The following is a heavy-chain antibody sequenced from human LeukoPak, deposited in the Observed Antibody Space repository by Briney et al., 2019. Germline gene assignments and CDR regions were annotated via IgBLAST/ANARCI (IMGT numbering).Heavy chain of an antibody. V-gene: IGHV4-34*01. Sequence: SETLSLTCAVYGASFSDYYWSFIRQPPGKGLEWIGEIHHSGNTNYNPSLKSRVTISVDTSKNQFSLELSSVTAADTAVYYCARDRRRTYYYGSGRPTSQYYFDYWGQGTLVTVSS. CDR3: ARDRRRTYYYGSGRPTSQYYFDY. CDR2: IHHSGNT. J-gene: IGHJ4*02. CDR1: GASFSDYY. D-gene: IGHD3-10*01.